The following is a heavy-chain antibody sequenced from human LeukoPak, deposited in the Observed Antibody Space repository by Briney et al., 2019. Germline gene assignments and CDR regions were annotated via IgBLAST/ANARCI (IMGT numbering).Heavy chain of an antibody. V-gene: IGHV4-38-2*02. Sequence: PSETLSLTCTVSGYSISSGYYWGWIRQPPGKGLEWIGSIYHSGSTYYNPSLKSRVTISVDTSKNQFSLKLSSVTAADTAVYYCARDLNDYSLDYWGQGTLVTVSS. CDR3: ARDLNDYSLDY. D-gene: IGHD4-11*01. J-gene: IGHJ4*02. CDR2: IYHSGST. CDR1: GYSISSGYY.